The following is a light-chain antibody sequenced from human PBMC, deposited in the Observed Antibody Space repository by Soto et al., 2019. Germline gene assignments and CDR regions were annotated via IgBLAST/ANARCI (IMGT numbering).Light chain of an antibody. CDR2: NNN. J-gene: IGLJ3*02. Sequence: QSLLTQSPSASGTPGQRVTISCSGGSSNIGSNTLNWYQHVPGTAPRVLIYNNNQRPSGVADRFSGSKSCTSASLAIIGRQSADDDAYYCAAWDASLNGWVFGGGTKVTVL. CDR1: SSNIGSNT. V-gene: IGLV1-44*01. CDR3: AAWDASLNGWV.